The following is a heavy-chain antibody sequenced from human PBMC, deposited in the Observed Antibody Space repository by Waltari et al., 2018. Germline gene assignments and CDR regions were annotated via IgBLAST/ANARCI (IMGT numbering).Heavy chain of an antibody. CDR3: AREVVTLDYYYYGMDV. CDR2: IYYRGRT. J-gene: IGHJ6*02. D-gene: IGHD2-21*02. CDR1: GGSISSYY. V-gene: IGHV4-59*01. Sequence: QVQLQESGPGLVKPSETLSLTCTVSGGSISSYYWSWIRQPPGKGLEWIGYIYYRGRTNANPSLKSRGTISVDTSKNQFSLKRSSVTAADTAVYYCAREVVTLDYYYYGMDVWGQGTTVTVSS.